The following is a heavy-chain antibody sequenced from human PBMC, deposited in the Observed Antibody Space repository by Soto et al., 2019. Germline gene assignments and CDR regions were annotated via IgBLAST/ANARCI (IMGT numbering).Heavy chain of an antibody. CDR3: ASRELGYCSGGSCPIFDSYYYMDV. CDR2: IMPILGIA. D-gene: IGHD2-15*01. Sequence: QVQLVQSGAEVKKPGSSVKVSCKASGGTFSSYTISWVRQAPGQGLEWMGRIMPILGIANYAQKFQGRVTITADKSTSTGYMELSSLSSEDTAVYYCASRELGYCSGGSCPIFDSYYYMDVWGKGTTVTVSS. V-gene: IGHV1-69*02. CDR1: GGTFSSYT. J-gene: IGHJ6*03.